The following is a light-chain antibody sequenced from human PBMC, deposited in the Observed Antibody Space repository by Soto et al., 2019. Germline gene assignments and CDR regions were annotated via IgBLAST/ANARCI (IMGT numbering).Light chain of an antibody. CDR1: QSVSSN. V-gene: IGKV3-15*01. J-gene: IGKJ1*01. CDR2: GAS. Sequence: EIVMTQSPATLSVSPGERATLSCRASQSVSSNSLAWYQQKPGQAPRLLIYGASTRATGIPARFSGSGSGTEFTLTISSLQSEDFAVYYCQQYNNWPPTCGQGTKVDI. CDR3: QQYNNWPPT.